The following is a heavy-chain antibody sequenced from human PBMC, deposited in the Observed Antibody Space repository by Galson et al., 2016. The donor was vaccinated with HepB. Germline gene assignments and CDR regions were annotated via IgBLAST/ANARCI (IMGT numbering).Heavy chain of an antibody. V-gene: IGHV4-39*01. D-gene: IGHD3/OR15-3a*01. J-gene: IGHJ3*01. Sequence: SETLSLTCSVSGGSISSPSSYWVWIRQPPGKGLEWIGSIYYSGSFYSKPALKSRLTMSVDTSKNQFSLKLTSVTAADTAVYSCARQDRAGLVNFWGQGTMVTVSS. CDR3: ARQDRAGLVNF. CDR2: IYYSGSF. CDR1: GGSISSPSSY.